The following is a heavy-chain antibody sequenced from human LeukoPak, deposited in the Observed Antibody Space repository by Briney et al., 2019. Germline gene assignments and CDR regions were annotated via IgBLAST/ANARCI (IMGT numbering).Heavy chain of an antibody. D-gene: IGHD6-19*01. CDR2: ISSSGTT. J-gene: IGHJ4*02. Sequence: SETLSLTCTVSSDSITSYYWNWIRQPPGKGLEWIGYISSSGTTNYNPSLKSRVTISIDTSKNQFSLRLSSVNAADTAVYYCARSDWYLNLGYRGQGTLVTVSS. V-gene: IGHV4-59*01. CDR3: ARSDWYLNLGY. CDR1: SDSITSYY.